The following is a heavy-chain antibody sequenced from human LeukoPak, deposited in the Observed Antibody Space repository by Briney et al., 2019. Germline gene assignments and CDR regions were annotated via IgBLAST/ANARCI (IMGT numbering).Heavy chain of an antibody. Sequence: GGSLRLSCAACGVTFSSYAMSWFRQAPGKGLEWVSASSGSGGSTYYADSVKGRFTISRDNSKNTLYLQMNSLRAEDTAVYYCVKTTDFGFDYRGQGTLVTVSS. V-gene: IGHV3-23*01. CDR2: SSGSGGST. D-gene: IGHD3-10*01. J-gene: IGHJ4*02. CDR1: GVTFSSYA. CDR3: VKTTDFGFDY.